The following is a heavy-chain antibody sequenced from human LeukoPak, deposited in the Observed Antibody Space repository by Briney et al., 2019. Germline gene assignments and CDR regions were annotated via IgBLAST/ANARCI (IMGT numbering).Heavy chain of an antibody. CDR1: GFTFSSYA. V-gene: IGHV3-15*01. J-gene: IGHJ4*02. Sequence: PGGSLRLSCAASGFTFSSYAMSGVRQAPGKGPEWIGRNAKSVKGRFIISRDDSKNTLFLQMISLKIEDTAVYYCMTEPPRAKYDNGDHRDYWGQGVLVTVSS. D-gene: IGHD4/OR15-4a*01. CDR3: MTEPPRAKYDNGDHRDY.